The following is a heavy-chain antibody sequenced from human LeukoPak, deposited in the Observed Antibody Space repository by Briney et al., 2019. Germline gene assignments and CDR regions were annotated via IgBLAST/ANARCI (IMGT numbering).Heavy chain of an antibody. CDR2: ISHGATT. CDR1: GHSISSPYY. V-gene: IGHV4-38-2*02. J-gene: IGHJ4*02. CDR3: ARGVYGSQDY. Sequence: SETLSLTCTVSGHSISSPYYWAWIRQPPGKGLEWIGSISHGATTYYKPFLKSRLTISIDVSKNHFSPELTSVTATDTAVYYCARGVYGSQDYWGQGTLVTVSS. D-gene: IGHD1-26*01.